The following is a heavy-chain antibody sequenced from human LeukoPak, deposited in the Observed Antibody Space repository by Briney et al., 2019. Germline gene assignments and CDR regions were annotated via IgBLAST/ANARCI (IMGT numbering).Heavy chain of an antibody. CDR3: TTGGRVYYYDSSGYYHGEY. CDR2: IKSKTDGGTT. CDR1: GFTFSNAW. Sequence: PGGSLRLSCAASGFTFSNAWMSWFRQAPGKGLEWVGRIKSKTDGGTTDYAAPVKGRFTISRDDSKNTLYLQMNSLKTEDTAVYYCTTGGRVYYYDSSGYYHGEYWGQGTLVTVSS. V-gene: IGHV3-15*01. J-gene: IGHJ4*02. D-gene: IGHD3-22*01.